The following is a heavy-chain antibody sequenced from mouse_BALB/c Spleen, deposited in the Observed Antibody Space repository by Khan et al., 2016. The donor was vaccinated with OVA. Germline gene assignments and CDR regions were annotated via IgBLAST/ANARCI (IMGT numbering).Heavy chain of an antibody. D-gene: IGHD2-4*01. CDR2: IHPYNDGT. CDR3: ARGVYYYYAGWSFDV. CDR1: GYTFTSYV. Sequence: VQLQQSGPELVKPGASVKMSCKASGYTFTSYVMYWVKQKPGQGIEWIGYIHPYNDGTNYNEKFKGTATLTSDKSSSTAYLALSSLTAADSATFFCARGVYYYYAGWSFDVWGAGATVTVSS. V-gene: IGHV1S136*01. J-gene: IGHJ1*01.